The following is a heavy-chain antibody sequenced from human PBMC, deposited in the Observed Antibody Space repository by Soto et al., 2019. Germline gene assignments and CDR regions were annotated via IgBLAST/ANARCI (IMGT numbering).Heavy chain of an antibody. V-gene: IGHV3-64*01. CDR1: GFTLSGYA. CDR3: XXRARPDFYYMDV. CDR2: ISSNGVGT. Sequence: EVQLAESGGGLAQPGGSLSLSCAASGFTLSGYAMDWVRQAPGKGLEYVSGISSNGVGTYYANSVQGRFTISRDNSKXXXXXXXXXXXXXXXXXXXXXXRARPDFYYMDVWGKGTTVTVSS. J-gene: IGHJ6*03. D-gene: IGHD6-6*01.